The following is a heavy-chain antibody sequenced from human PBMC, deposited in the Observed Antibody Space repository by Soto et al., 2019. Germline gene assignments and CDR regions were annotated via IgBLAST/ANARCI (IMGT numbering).Heavy chain of an antibody. CDR1: GGSISSSSYY. D-gene: IGHD5-12*01. V-gene: IGHV4-39*01. CDR3: ARHIDVDIVATIETWFDP. CDR2: IYYSGST. Sequence: SETLSLTCTVSGGSISSSSYYWGWIRQPPGKGLEWIGSIYYSGSTYYNPSLKSRVTISVDTSKNQFSLKLSSVTAADTAVYYCARHIDVDIVATIETWFDPWGQGTLVTVSS. J-gene: IGHJ5*02.